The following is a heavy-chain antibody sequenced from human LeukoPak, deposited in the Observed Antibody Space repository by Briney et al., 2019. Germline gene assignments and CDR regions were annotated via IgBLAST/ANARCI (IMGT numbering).Heavy chain of an antibody. Sequence: PSETLSLTCTVSGGSLSPYYWSWIRQPPGKGLEWLGYIYYSGNNDYTPSLKSRVAISVDTSKNQFSLKLSSVTAADTAVYYCARSTGTTMFIDYWGQGTLVTVSS. D-gene: IGHD3-10*02. CDR1: GGSLSPYY. V-gene: IGHV4-59*01. J-gene: IGHJ4*02. CDR3: ARSTGTTMFIDY. CDR2: IYYSGNN.